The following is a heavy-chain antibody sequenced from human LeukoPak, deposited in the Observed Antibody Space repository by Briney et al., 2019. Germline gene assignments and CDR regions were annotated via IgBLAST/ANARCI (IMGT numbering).Heavy chain of an antibody. D-gene: IGHD2-2*01. CDR2: ISRTSAYI. CDR3: ARDERKYCSDSSCYPGDY. V-gene: IGHV3-21*01. Sequence: GGSLRLPCAASGFIFSDYAMKCVRQAPGKGLEWGGAISRTSAYIYYSDSVKGRFTLSRDNAGDYVYLQMDSLRAEDTAVYYCARDERKYCSDSSCYPGDYWGQGILVTVSS. J-gene: IGHJ4*02. CDR1: GFIFSDYA.